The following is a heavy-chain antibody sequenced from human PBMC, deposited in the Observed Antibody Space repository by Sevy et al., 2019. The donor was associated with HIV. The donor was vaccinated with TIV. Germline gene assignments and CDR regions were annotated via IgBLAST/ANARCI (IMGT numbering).Heavy chain of an antibody. CDR1: GFSVSSYY. Sequence: GGSLRLSCAASGFSVSSYYMGWVRQAPGKGLEWVSTKESGGQTYYADSVRGRFTIARDESANNLFLQLNNLRAEDTGVYYCARMTSTSSIDSWGQGTLVTVSS. CDR3: ARMTSTSSIDS. D-gene: IGHD6-6*01. V-gene: IGHV3-53*01. J-gene: IGHJ4*02. CDR2: KESGGQT.